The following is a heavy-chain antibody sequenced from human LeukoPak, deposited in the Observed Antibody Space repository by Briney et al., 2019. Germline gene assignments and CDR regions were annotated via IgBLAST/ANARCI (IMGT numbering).Heavy chain of an antibody. CDR2: ISAYNGNT. CDR3: ARAKYDSSGYYWFDP. Sequence: ALVKVSCKASGYTFTTYGISWVRQAPGQGLEWMGWISAYNGNTNYAQKLQGRVTMTTDTSTSTAYMELRSLRSDDTAVYYCARAKYDSSGYYWFDPWGQGTLVTVSS. V-gene: IGHV1-18*01. CDR1: GYTFTTYG. D-gene: IGHD3-22*01. J-gene: IGHJ5*02.